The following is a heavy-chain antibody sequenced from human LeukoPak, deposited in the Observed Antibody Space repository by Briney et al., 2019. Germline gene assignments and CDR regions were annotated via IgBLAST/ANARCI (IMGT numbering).Heavy chain of an antibody. J-gene: IGHJ5*02. D-gene: IGHD6-19*01. CDR2: IYSDGNT. V-gene: IGHV3-53*01. Sequence: GGSLRLSCAVSGFTVSSIYMSWVRQAPGKGLEWVSFIYSDGNTYYADSVKGRFTLSRDSSRNTLYLQMNSLRVDDTAVYYCAGVTHSSSWYDHWGQGTLVTVSS. CDR1: GFTVSSIY. CDR3: AGVTHSSSWYDH.